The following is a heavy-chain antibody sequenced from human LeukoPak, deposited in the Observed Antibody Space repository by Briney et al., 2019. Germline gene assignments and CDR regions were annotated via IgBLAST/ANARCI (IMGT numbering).Heavy chain of an antibody. J-gene: IGHJ3*02. Sequence: GGSLRLSCAASGFTFSSYGMSWVRQAPGKGLEWVSAISGSGGSTYYADSVKGRFTISRDNSKNTLYLQMNSLRAEDTAVFYCAKPDGDYVGQLDAFGIWGQGTMVTVSS. V-gene: IGHV3-23*01. CDR3: AKPDGDYVGQLDAFGI. CDR2: ISGSGGST. CDR1: GFTFSSYG. D-gene: IGHD4-17*01.